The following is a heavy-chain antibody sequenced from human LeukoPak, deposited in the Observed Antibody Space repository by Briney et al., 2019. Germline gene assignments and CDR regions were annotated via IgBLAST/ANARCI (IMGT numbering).Heavy chain of an antibody. Sequence: GGSLRLSCAASGFTFSSYAMHWVRQAPCKGLEWVAVISYDGSNKYYADSVKGRFTISRDNSKNTLYLQMNSLRAEDTAVYYCARAPLAVAATTYFDYWGQGTLVSVSS. D-gene: IGHD2-15*01. CDR2: ISYDGSNK. CDR1: GFTFSSYA. J-gene: IGHJ4*02. CDR3: ARAPLAVAATTYFDY. V-gene: IGHV3-30*04.